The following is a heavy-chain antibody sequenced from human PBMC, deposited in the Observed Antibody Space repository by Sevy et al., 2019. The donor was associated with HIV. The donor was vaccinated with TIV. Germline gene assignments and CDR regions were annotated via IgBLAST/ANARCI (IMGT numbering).Heavy chain of an antibody. Sequence: GGSLRLSCAVSGFTLANELFSWVRQAPGKGLEWVAGVYSGGATYYADSVKGRFTISRDKSKSTLYLQMKSLRAEDTAVYYCARVGYCRGGTCFSGFYYAMDVWGQGSTVTVSS. V-gene: IGHV3-53*01. D-gene: IGHD2-15*01. CDR3: ARVGYCRGGTCFSGFYYAMDV. CDR2: VYSGGAT. J-gene: IGHJ6*02. CDR1: GFTLANEL.